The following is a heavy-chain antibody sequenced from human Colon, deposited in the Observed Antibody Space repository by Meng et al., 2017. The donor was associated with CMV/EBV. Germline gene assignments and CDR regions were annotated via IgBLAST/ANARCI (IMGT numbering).Heavy chain of an antibody. D-gene: IGHD3-3*01. J-gene: IGHJ4*02. CDR2: IKQDGSEK. V-gene: IGHV3-7*01. CDR3: ASFVGFWSGYYFGY. CDR1: GFIFSSYW. Sequence: GESLKISCAASGFIFSSYWMSWVRQAPGKGLEWVANIKQDGSEKYYVDSVKGRFTISRDIAKNSLFLQMDSLRAEDTAVYYCASFVGFWSGYYFGYWGQGTLVTVSS.